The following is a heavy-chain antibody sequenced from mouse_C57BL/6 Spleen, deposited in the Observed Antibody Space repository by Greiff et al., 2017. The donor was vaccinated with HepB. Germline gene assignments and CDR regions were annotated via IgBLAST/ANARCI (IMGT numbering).Heavy chain of an antibody. CDR1: GFNIKDYY. CDR2: IDPEDGET. V-gene: IGHV14-2*01. Sequence: EVQLQQSGAELVKPGASVKLSCTASGFNIKDYYMHWVKQRTEQGLEWIGRIDPEDGETKYAPKFQGKATITADTSSTPAYLQLSSLTAEDTAVYYCAISSITTLVATGPFAYGGQGTLVTVSA. D-gene: IGHD1-1*01. CDR3: AISSITTLVATGPFAY. J-gene: IGHJ3*01.